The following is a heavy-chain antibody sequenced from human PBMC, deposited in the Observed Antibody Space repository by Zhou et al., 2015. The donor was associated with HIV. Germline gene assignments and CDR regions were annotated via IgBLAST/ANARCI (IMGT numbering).Heavy chain of an antibody. CDR2: IIPIFGTA. CDR3: ARDNTMVRGVRGNGMDV. V-gene: IGHV1-69*01. CDR1: GGTFSSYA. D-gene: IGHD3-10*01. J-gene: IGHJ6*02. Sequence: QVQLVQSGAEVKKPGSSVKVSCKASGGTFSSYAISWVRQAPGQGLEWMGGIIPIFGTANYAQKFQGRVTITADESTSTAYMELSSLRSEDTAVYYCARDNTMVRGVRGNGMDVWGQGDHGSPSP.